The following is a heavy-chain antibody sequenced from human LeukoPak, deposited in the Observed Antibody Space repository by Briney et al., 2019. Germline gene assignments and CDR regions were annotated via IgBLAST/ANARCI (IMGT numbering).Heavy chain of an antibody. D-gene: IGHD1-1*01. CDR2: INPYDGNT. Sequence: ASVKVSCKASGYTFSNSGVSWVRQAPGQGLEWMGWINPYDGNTRYAQKFQGRVTLTTDTSTSTAYTDLRSLSSDDTAVYYCARGGAWNYAMDVWGQGTPVTVSS. CDR1: GYTFSNSG. CDR3: ARGGAWNYAMDV. J-gene: IGHJ6*02. V-gene: IGHV1-18*01.